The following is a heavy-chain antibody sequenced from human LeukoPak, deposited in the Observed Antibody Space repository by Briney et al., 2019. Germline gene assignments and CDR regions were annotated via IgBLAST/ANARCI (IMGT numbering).Heavy chain of an antibody. J-gene: IGHJ4*02. CDR2: IGSSSHYM. CDR1: GFTFNSYS. D-gene: IGHD6-19*01. CDR3: ARDGWVDY. V-gene: IGHV3-21*01. Sequence: PGGSLRLSCAASGFTFNSYSMNWVRQAPGKGLEWVSSIGSSSHYMYHADSVKGRFTISRDNANNSLYLQMNSLRAEDTAVYYCARDGWVDYRGQGTLVTVSS.